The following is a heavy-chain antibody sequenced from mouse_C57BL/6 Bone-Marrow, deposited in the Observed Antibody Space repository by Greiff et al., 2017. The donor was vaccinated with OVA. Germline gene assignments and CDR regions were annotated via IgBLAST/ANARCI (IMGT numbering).Heavy chain of an antibody. CDR2: IRLKSDNYAT. CDR1: GFTFSNYW. J-gene: IGHJ2*01. D-gene: IGHD1-1*01. V-gene: IGHV6-3*01. CDR3: TGDTTVVATDFDY. Sequence: EVKLMESGGGLVQPGGSMKLSCVASGFTFSNYWMNWVRQSPEKGLEWVAQIRLKSDNYATHYAESVKGRFTISRDDSKSSVYLQMNNLRAEDTGIYYCTGDTTVVATDFDYWGQGTTLTVSS.